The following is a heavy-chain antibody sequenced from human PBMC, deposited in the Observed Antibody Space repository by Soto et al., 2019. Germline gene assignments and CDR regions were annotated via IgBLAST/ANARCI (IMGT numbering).Heavy chain of an antibody. D-gene: IGHD2-15*01. CDR2: ISAYNGNT. J-gene: IGHJ6*02. V-gene: IGHV1-18*01. Sequence: GASVKVPRKASCYTFTNYGISWVGQAPGQGVEWMGWISAYNGNTNYAQKFQGRVTMTTDTSTSTAYMELRSLRSDDTAVYYCAKSPNPGSATPSYYGMDVWGLGTTVTVSS. CDR1: CYTFTNYG. CDR3: AKSPNPGSATPSYYGMDV.